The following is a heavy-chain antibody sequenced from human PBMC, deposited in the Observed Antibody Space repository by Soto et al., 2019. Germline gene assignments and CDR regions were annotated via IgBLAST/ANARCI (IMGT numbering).Heavy chain of an antibody. CDR1: GYTLSNYA. Sequence: QVQVVQSGAEVKKPGASVKVSCKASGYTLSNYAMHWVRQAPGQRLEWMGWINAGNGDIKYSQKFQGRVSITRDTSANTAYMELSSLRFEDTAVYYCARDGEERAAAGMVSWGQGTLVTVSS. V-gene: IGHV1-3*01. D-gene: IGHD6-13*01. CDR3: ARDGEERAAAGMVS. CDR2: INAGNGDI. J-gene: IGHJ5*02.